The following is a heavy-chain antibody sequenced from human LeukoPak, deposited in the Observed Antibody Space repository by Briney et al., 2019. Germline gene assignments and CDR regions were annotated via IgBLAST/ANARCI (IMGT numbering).Heavy chain of an antibody. Sequence: GASVKVSCKASGGTFSSYAISWVRQAPGQGLEWMGGIIPIFGTANYAQKFQGRVTITADESTSTAYMELSSLRSEDTAVYYCAGGRLRYFDEQENWFDPWGQGTLVTVSS. CDR2: IIPIFGTA. V-gene: IGHV1-69*13. CDR3: AGGRLRYFDEQENWFDP. J-gene: IGHJ5*02. D-gene: IGHD3-9*01. CDR1: GGTFSSYA.